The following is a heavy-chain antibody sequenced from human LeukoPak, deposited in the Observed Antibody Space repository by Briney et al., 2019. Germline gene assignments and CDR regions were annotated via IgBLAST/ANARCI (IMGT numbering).Heavy chain of an antibody. J-gene: IGHJ4*02. V-gene: IGHV3-48*03. CDR1: GFTFSSYE. Sequence: PGGSLRLSCAASGFTFSSYEMNWVRQAPGKGLEWVSYISSSGSTIYYADSVKGRFTISRDNAKSSLYLQMNSLRAEDTAVYYCARDEKGDYDYWGQGTLVTVSS. CDR3: ARDEKGDYDY. CDR2: ISSSGSTI. D-gene: IGHD4-17*01.